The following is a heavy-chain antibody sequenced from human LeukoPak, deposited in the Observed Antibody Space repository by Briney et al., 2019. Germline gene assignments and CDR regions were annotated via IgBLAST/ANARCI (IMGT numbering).Heavy chain of an antibody. J-gene: IGHJ4*02. Sequence: GGSLRLSCAAFSGFAMSWVRQAPGKRLEWVTAINGRGDDTYYPDSVKGRFTISRDNSNNTLYLQMNSLRADDTAVYYCAKGHRESSSFFDSWGQGIPVTVSS. V-gene: IGHV3-23*01. CDR3: AKGHRESSSFFDS. CDR1: SGFA. CDR2: INGRGDDT.